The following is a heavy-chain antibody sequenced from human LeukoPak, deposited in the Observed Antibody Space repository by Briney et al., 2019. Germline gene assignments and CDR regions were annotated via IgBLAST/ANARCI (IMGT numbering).Heavy chain of an antibody. D-gene: IGHD3-10*01. Sequence: GGSLRLSCAASGFTFSSYAMSWVRQAPGKGLEWVSAISGSGGSTYYADSVKGRFTISRDNSKNTLYLQMNSLRAEDTAVYYCAKDRWGSGSYRQNWFDPWGQGTLVTVSS. CDR1: GFTFSSYA. CDR3: AKDRWGSGSYRQNWFDP. J-gene: IGHJ5*02. V-gene: IGHV3-23*01. CDR2: ISGSGGST.